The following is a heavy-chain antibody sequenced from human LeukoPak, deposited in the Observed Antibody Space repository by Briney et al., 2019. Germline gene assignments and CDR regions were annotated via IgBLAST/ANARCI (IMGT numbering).Heavy chain of an antibody. CDR3: ARMDYYDSSGYPSEG. V-gene: IGHV4-34*01. CDR1: GGSFSGYY. D-gene: IGHD3-22*01. CDR2: INHSGST. J-gene: IGHJ4*02. Sequence: SETLSLTCAVYGGSFSGYYWNWIRQPPGKGLEWIGEINHSGSTNYNPSLKSRVTISVDTSKNQFSLKLSSVTAADTAVYYCARMDYYDSSGYPSEGWGQGTLVTVSS.